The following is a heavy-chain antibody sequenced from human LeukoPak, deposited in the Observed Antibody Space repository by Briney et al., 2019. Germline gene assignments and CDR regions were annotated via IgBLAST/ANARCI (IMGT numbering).Heavy chain of an antibody. CDR1: GYSFTSYW. CDR3: ARYSSGWKICDY. Sequence: GASLRISSRASGYSFTSYWISWGRRMPGKGLEWMGRIDPTDSYTNYSPSFQGHLTISADKSISTAYLQWSSLKASDTAMYYCARYSSGWKICDYWGQGTLVTVSS. CDR2: IDPTDSYT. V-gene: IGHV5-10-1*01. J-gene: IGHJ4*02. D-gene: IGHD6-19*01.